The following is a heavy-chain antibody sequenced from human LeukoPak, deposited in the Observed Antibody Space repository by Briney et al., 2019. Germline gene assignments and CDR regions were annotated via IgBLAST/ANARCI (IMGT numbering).Heavy chain of an antibody. J-gene: IGHJ3*02. V-gene: IGHV4-61*01. Sequence: SETLSLTCTVSGGSVSSGSYYWSLIRQPPGKGLEWIGYIYYSGSTNYNPSLKSRVTISVDTSKNQFSLKLSSVTAADTAVYYCARDAHSAEHAFDIWGQGTMVTVSS. CDR3: ARDAHSAEHAFDI. D-gene: IGHD6-13*01. CDR1: GGSVSSGSYY. CDR2: IYYSGST.